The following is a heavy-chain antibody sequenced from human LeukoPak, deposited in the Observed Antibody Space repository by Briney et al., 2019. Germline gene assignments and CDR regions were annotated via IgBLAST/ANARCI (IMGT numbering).Heavy chain of an antibody. J-gene: IGHJ4*02. CDR1: GYTFTSYY. CDR2: INPSGGST. Sequence: ASVKVSCKASGYTFTSYYMHWVRQAPGQGLEWMGIINPSGGSTSYAQKFQGRVTMTRDTSTSTVYMELSSLRSEDTAVYYCARFRQTTVVTPGYFDYWGQGTLVTVSS. D-gene: IGHD4-23*01. V-gene: IGHV1-46*01. CDR3: ARFRQTTVVTPGYFDY.